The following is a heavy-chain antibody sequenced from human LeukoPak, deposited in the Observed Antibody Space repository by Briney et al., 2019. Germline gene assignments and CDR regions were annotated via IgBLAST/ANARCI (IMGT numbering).Heavy chain of an antibody. V-gene: IGHV1-46*01. Sequence: ASVKVSCKASGYTFTSYYMHWVRQAPGQGLEWMGIINPSGGSTSYAQKFQGRVTMIRDTSTSTVYMELSSLRSEDTAVYYCATSVVVVAALDYWGQGTLVTVSS. CDR1: GYTFTSYY. J-gene: IGHJ4*02. D-gene: IGHD2-15*01. CDR3: ATSVVVVAALDY. CDR2: INPSGGST.